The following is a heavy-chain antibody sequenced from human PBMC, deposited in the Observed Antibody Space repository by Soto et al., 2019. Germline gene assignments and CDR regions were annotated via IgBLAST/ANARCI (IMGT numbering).Heavy chain of an antibody. CDR3: ASGGSYGTREYYFDY. D-gene: IGHD1-26*01. CDR2: ISGSGGST. J-gene: IGHJ4*02. V-gene: IGHV3-23*01. CDR1: GFTFSSYA. Sequence: EVQLLESGGGLVQPGGSLRLSCAASGFTFSSYAMSWVRQAPGKGLEWVSAISGSGGSTYYADSVKGRFTISRDNSKNTLYLQMNSLRAEDTTVYYCASGGSYGTREYYFDYWGQGTLVTVSS.